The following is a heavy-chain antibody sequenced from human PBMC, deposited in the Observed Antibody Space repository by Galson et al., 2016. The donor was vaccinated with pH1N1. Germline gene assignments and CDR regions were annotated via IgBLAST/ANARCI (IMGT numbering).Heavy chain of an antibody. V-gene: IGHV4-31*11. CDR3: ARAPFGSGPFYYHGLDV. J-gene: IGHJ6*02. Sequence: TLSLTCAVSGGSFGSDGNYWSWIRQRPGRGLEWIGYIHNSGTTSYNPSLKSRLSISLDTSKNQFSLRLTSVTAADTAVYYCARAPFGSGPFYYHGLDVWGQGTTVTVSS. D-gene: IGHD3-10*01. CDR1: GGSFGSDGNY. CDR2: IHNSGTT.